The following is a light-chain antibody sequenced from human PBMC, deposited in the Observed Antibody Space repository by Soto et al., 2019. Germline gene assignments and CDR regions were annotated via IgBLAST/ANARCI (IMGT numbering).Light chain of an antibody. J-gene: IGKJ1*01. CDR3: HQRQSWPRP. CDR1: QAVNTR. Sequence: RVLTRSPATLSSFPGDRVPLSCRASQAVNTRLAWYQHKPGQAPRLLIYLASNRAAGVPARFSGSGSGTDFTPTISDVEPEDFAVYYCHQRQSWPRPFGQRAKVDVK. V-gene: IGKV3-11*01. CDR2: LAS.